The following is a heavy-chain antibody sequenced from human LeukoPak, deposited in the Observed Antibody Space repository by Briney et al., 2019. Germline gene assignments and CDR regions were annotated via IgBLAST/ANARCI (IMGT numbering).Heavy chain of an antibody. D-gene: IGHD3-22*01. Sequence: GGSLSLSCAASGFTSSDYYMSWIRQAPGKGLEWVSYISSCSFTNYADSVWGRFTISRDNAENSLFLQMNSLRAEDTAVYYCARDGDYNSTGGVDYWGQGTLVTVSS. V-gene: IGHV3-11*05. CDR3: ARDGDYNSTGGVDY. CDR1: GFTSSDYY. CDR2: ISSCSFT. J-gene: IGHJ4*02.